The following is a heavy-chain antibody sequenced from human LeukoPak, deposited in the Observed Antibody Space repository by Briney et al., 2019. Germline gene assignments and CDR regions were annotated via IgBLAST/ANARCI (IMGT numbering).Heavy chain of an antibody. V-gene: IGHV3-7*01. D-gene: IGHD3-22*01. CDR2: IKQDGSEK. CDR3: ARGQYYYDSSGITLFDY. Sequence: GGSLRLSCAASGFTFSSYWMSWVRQAPGKGLEWVANIKQDGSEKYYVDSVKGRFTISRDNAKNSLYLQMNSLRAEDTAVYYCARGQYYYDSSGITLFDYWGQGTLVTVSS. CDR1: GFTFSSYW. J-gene: IGHJ4*02.